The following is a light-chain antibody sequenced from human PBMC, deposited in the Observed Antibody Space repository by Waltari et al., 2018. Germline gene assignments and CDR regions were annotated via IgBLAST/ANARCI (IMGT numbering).Light chain of an antibody. CDR3: VLYINLGISV. J-gene: IGLJ3*02. Sequence: QTVVTQEPSFSVSPGGTVTLTCGLSSGPVSTTPYPSWYQQTPGQAPRTLIYITNTRSSGVPDRFSGSILGNKAALTITGAQADDEADYYCVLYINLGISVFGGGTKLTVL. CDR1: SGPVSTTPY. V-gene: IGLV8-61*01. CDR2: ITN.